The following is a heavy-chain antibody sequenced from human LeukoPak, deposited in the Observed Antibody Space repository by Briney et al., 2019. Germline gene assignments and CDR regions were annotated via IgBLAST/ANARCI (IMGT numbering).Heavy chain of an antibody. CDR3: AKDGDTAVAGGNY. V-gene: IGHV3-30*02. Sequence: GGSLRLSCAASGFTFSSYAMHWVRQAPGKGLEWVAFIRYDGSNKYYAGSVKGRFTISRDNSKNTLYLQMNSLRAEDTAVYYCAKDGDTAVAGGNYWGQGTLVTVSS. D-gene: IGHD6-19*01. J-gene: IGHJ4*02. CDR1: GFTFSSYA. CDR2: IRYDGSNK.